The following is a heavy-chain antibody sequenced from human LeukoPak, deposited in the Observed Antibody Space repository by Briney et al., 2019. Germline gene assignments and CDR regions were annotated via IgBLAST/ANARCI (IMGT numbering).Heavy chain of an antibody. CDR2: IWYDGSRK. CDR1: GFSFSSYG. Sequence: QPGRSLTLSCAASGFSFSSYGIHWVRQAPGKGLEWVTLIWYDGSRKYYADSVKGRFTISRDNSKNMVYLQMNSLRAEDTAVFYCVRDRVGRTFDNWGQGTLVTVSS. V-gene: IGHV3-33*01. J-gene: IGHJ4*02. CDR3: VRDRVGRTFDN.